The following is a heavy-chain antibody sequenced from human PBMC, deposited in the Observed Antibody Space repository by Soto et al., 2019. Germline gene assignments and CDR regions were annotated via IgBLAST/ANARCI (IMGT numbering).Heavy chain of an antibody. CDR1: GFTFSSYA. CDR2: ISKDGSNK. D-gene: IGHD3-16*01. J-gene: IGHJ4*02. V-gene: IGHV3-30-3*01. Sequence: QVQLVESGGGVVQPGRSLRLSCAASGFTFSSYAMHWVRQAPGKGLARVAVISKDGSNKYYADSVKGRFTISRDNSKYTLYPQMNGLRAEDTAVYYCARDGDYPPWGEFDYWGQGTLVTVSS. CDR3: ARDGDYPPWGEFDY.